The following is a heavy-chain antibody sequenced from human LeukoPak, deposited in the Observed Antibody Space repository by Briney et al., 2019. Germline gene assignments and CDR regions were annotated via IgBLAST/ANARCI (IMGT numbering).Heavy chain of an antibody. V-gene: IGHV4-61*01. D-gene: IGHD3-22*01. CDR1: GGSISSSSYY. J-gene: IGHJ5*02. CDR3: ARVFSTNYYDDRGWFDP. CDR2: IYYSGST. Sequence: PSETLSLTCTVSGGSISSSSYYWSWIRQPPGKGLEWIGYIYYSGSTNYNPSLKSRVTISVDTSKNQFSLKLSSVTAADTAVYYCARVFSTNYYDDRGWFDPWGQGTLVTVSS.